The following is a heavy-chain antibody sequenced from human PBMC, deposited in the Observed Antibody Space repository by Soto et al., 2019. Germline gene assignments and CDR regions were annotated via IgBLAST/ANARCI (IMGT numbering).Heavy chain of an antibody. CDR1: GFTFSSST. D-gene: IGHD1-26*01. V-gene: IGHV3-30-3*01. CDR2: ISSDENNK. CDR3: ARGGGGKWEP. Sequence: QVQLVESGGGVVQPGRSLRLSCAASGFTFSSSTMYWVRQAPGKGLEWMAIISSDENNKYYADSVKGRFIISRDNSKNTLYLQINSLRPEDTAVDYCARGGGGKWEPWGQGTLVTVSS. J-gene: IGHJ4*02.